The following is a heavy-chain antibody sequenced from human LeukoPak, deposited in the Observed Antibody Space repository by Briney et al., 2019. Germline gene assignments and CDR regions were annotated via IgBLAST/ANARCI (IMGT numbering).Heavy chain of an antibody. CDR2: IYYSGST. D-gene: IGHD3-22*01. V-gene: IGHV4-30-4*08. CDR1: GYSISSGYY. J-gene: IGHJ4*02. Sequence: TLSHTCTVSGYSISSGYYWGWIRQPPGKGLEWIGYIYYSGSTYYNPSLKSRVTISVDTSKNQFSLKLSSVTAADTAVYYCARAPYYYDSSGYSSFDYWGQGTLVTVSS. CDR3: ARAPYYYDSSGYSSFDY.